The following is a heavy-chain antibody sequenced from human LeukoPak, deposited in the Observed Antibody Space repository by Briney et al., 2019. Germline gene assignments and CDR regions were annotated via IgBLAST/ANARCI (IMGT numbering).Heavy chain of an antibody. D-gene: IGHD2-21*02. CDR3: ARRHIVVVTAIPSDAFDI. V-gene: IGHV3-48*03. CDR2: ISSSGSTI. CDR1: GFTFSSYE. J-gene: IGHJ3*02. Sequence: GGSLRLACAASGFTFSSYEMNWVRQAPGKGLEWVSYISSSGSTIYYADSVKGRFTISRDNAKNSLYLQMNSLRAEDTAVYYCARRHIVVVTAIPSDAFDIWGQGTMVTVSS.